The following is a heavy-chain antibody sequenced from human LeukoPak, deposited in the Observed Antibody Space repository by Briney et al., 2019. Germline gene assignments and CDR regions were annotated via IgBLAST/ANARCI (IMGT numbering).Heavy chain of an antibody. D-gene: IGHD3-10*01. J-gene: IGHJ5*02. CDR1: GDSVLSNRAA. CDR2: TFYWSRWHS. CDR3: ARDLSGIFDP. V-gene: IGHV6-1*01. Sequence: SQTLSLTCAISGDSVLSNRAAWNWIRQSPSRGLEWLGRTFYWSRWHSDYAVSVKSRITINPDTSKNQFSLQLNSVSPEDTAVYYCARDLSGIFDPWGQGTLVTVSS.